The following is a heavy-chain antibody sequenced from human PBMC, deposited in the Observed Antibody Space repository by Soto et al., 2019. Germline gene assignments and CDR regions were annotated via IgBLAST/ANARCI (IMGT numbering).Heavy chain of an antibody. Sequence: VKVCYEASCYTFTSYAISWVRQAPGQGLEWMGGIIPICGTANYAQKFQGRVTITADESTSTAYMELSSLRSEDTAVYYCARDDSSGRLDYWGQGTQV. CDR1: CYTFTSYA. J-gene: IGHJ4*02. CDR2: IIPICGTA. V-gene: IGHV1-69*13. CDR3: ARDDSSGRLDY. D-gene: IGHD6-25*01.